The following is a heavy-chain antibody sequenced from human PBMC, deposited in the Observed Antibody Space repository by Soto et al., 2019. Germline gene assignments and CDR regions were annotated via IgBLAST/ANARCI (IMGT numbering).Heavy chain of an antibody. CDR1: GFTFSSYG. Sequence: QVQLVESGGGVVQPGRSLRLSCAASGFTFSSYGMHWVRQAPGKGLEWVAVFYYDGSTKYYADSVKGRFNISRDNSKNTLYLQMNSLRAEDTAVYYCGRGMGGYSEVPDYWGQGTLVTVSS. D-gene: IGHD5-12*01. CDR2: FYYDGSTK. J-gene: IGHJ4*02. CDR3: GRGMGGYSEVPDY. V-gene: IGHV3-33*01.